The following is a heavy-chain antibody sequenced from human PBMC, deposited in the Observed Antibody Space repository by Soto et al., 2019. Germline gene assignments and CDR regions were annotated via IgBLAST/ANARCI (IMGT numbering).Heavy chain of an antibody. Sequence: PSQTLSLTCAISGDGVSDNSAAWNWIRQSTSRGLEWLGRTYYRSKWYNDYAPSVKSRITINPDTSKNQFSLQLTSVTPEDTAVYYCARAPFGSGWYVYYFDQWGQGSPLTVSS. D-gene: IGHD6-19*01. CDR3: ARAPFGSGWYVYYFDQ. V-gene: IGHV6-1*01. J-gene: IGHJ4*02. CDR2: TYYRSKWYN. CDR1: GDGVSDNSAA.